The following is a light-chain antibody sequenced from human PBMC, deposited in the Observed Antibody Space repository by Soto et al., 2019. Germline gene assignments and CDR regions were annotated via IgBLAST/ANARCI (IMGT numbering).Light chain of an antibody. Sequence: EIVLTQSPDTLSLSPGERATLSCRASQSVSSIYLAWYQQKPGQAPRLLIYGASNRATGIPARFSGSGSRTEFTLTISRLEPEDFAVYYCQQYGSSLYTFGQGTKLEIK. V-gene: IGKV3-20*01. CDR3: QQYGSSLYT. CDR2: GAS. J-gene: IGKJ2*01. CDR1: QSVSSIY.